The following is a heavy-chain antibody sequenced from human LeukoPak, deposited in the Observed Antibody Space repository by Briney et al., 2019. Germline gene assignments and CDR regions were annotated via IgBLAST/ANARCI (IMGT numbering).Heavy chain of an antibody. Sequence: GGSLRLSCAASGFTFSSYAMSWVRQAPGKGLEWVSAISGSGGSTYYADSVKGRLTISRDNSKNTLYLQTNSLRAEDTAVYYCAKPATSGSYYDYWGQGTLVAVSS. J-gene: IGHJ4*02. CDR2: ISGSGGST. CDR3: AKPATSGSYYDY. D-gene: IGHD1-26*01. V-gene: IGHV3-23*01. CDR1: GFTFSSYA.